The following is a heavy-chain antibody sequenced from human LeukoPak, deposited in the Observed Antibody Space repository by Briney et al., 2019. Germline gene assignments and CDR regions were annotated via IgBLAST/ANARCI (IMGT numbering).Heavy chain of an antibody. Sequence: PGRSLRLSCAASGFTFSSYAMHWVRQAPGKGLEWVAVTSYDGSNKYYADSVKGRFTISRDNSKNTLYLQMNSLRAEDTAVYYCARGRSSPLVDYWGQGTLVTVSS. V-gene: IGHV3-30-3*01. CDR1: GFTFSSYA. CDR3: ARGRSSPLVDY. CDR2: TSYDGSNK. J-gene: IGHJ4*02.